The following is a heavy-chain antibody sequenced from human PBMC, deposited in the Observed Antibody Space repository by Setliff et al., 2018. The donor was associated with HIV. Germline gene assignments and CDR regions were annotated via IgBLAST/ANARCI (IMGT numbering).Heavy chain of an antibody. D-gene: IGHD5-12*01. CDR2: INWNGVTT. V-gene: IGHV3-20*04. CDR3: VRDQGYDSDLYKFYFDS. CDR1: GFTFNTYA. Sequence: PGGSLRLSCAASGFTFNTYAVHWVRQSPGKGLEWVSTINWNGVTTYYADSVKGRFTISRDNAKNSLYLQMNSLRVEKDTALYYCVRDQGYDSDLYKFYFDSWGQGTLVTVSS. J-gene: IGHJ4*02.